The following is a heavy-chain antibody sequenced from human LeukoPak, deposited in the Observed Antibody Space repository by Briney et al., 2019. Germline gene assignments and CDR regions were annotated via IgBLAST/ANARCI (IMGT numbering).Heavy chain of an antibody. CDR3: ARDEYFDY. CDR1: GFTFSSYE. V-gene: IGHV3-48*03. Sequence: GGSLRLSCAASGFTFSSYEMNWVRQAPGKGPEWISFISTSDTIYYADSVKGRFTISRDNAKNSLYLQMSSLRAEDTAVYYCARDEYFDYWGQGTLVTVSS. CDR2: ISTSDTI. J-gene: IGHJ4*02.